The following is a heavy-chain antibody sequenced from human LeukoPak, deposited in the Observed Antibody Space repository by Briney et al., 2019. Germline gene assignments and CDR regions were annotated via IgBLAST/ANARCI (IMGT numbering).Heavy chain of an antibody. D-gene: IGHD3-22*01. CDR3: ARGREYYDSSGSFDY. CDR2: INHSGST. V-gene: IGHV4-34*01. Sequence: SETLSLTCAVYGGSFSGYYWSWIRQPPGKGLEWIGEINHSGSTNYNPSLKSRVTISVDTSKNQFSLKLSSVTAADTAVYYCARGREYYDSSGSFDYWGQGTLVTVSS. CDR1: GGSFSGYY. J-gene: IGHJ4*02.